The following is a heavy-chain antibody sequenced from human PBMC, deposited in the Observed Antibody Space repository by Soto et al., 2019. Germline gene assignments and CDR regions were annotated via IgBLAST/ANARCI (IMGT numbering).Heavy chain of an antibody. CDR1: GFTFSSYD. D-gene: IGHD3-3*01. V-gene: IGHV3-13*01. Sequence: GGSLRLSCAASGFTFSSYDMHWVRQATGKGLEWVSAIGTAGDTYYPGSVKGRFTISRENAKNSLYLQMNSLRAGDTAVYYCARLVGDFWSGYYYLYFDLWGRGTLVTVSS. CDR2: IGTAGDT. CDR3: ARLVGDFWSGYYYLYFDL. J-gene: IGHJ2*01.